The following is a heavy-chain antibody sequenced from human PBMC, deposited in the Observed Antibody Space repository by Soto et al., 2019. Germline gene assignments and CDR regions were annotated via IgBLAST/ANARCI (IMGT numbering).Heavy chain of an antibody. Sequence: SGGSLRLSCEASGFTFSSYDMSWVRQAPGKGLEWVSVISGSGSNTYYADSVKGRFTISRDNSKNTLYLQMNSLRAEDTAVYYCAKEATRYMDVWAKGTTVTVSS. CDR3: AKEATRYMDV. D-gene: IGHD5-12*01. V-gene: IGHV3-23*01. CDR1: GFTFSSYD. CDR2: ISGSGSNT. J-gene: IGHJ6*03.